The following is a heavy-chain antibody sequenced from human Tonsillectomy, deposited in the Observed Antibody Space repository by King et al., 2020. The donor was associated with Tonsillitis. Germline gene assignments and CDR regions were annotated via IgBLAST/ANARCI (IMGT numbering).Heavy chain of an antibody. Sequence: QLQESGPGLVKPSETLSLTCTVSVGSISSTSYYCGWIRQPPGRGPELIGTIYYSGSTYYHPSLKSRVTISVDTSKNQFSLKLTSVTAADTAVYYCARHGQQVLGNEHYFDYWGQGTLVTVSS. D-gene: IGHD1-1*01. V-gene: IGHV4-39*01. CDR1: VGSISSTSYY. J-gene: IGHJ4*02. CDR2: IYYSGST. CDR3: ARHGQQVLGNEHYFDY.